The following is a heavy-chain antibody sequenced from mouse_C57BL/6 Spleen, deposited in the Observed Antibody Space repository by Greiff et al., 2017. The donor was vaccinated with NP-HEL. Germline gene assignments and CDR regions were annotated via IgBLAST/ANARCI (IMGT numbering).Heavy chain of an antibody. CDR3: ARGYSNYLYAMDY. CDR1: GYAFSSSW. J-gene: IGHJ4*01. D-gene: IGHD2-5*01. Sequence: VQLQQSGPELVKPGASVKISCKASGYAFSSSWMNWVKQRPGKGLEWIGRIYPGDGDTNYNGKFKGKATLTADKSSSTAYMQLSSLTSEDSAVYFCARGYSNYLYAMDYWGQGTSVTVSS. V-gene: IGHV1-82*01. CDR2: IYPGDGDT.